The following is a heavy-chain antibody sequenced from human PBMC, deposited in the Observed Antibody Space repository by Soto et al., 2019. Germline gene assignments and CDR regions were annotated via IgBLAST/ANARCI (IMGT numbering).Heavy chain of an antibody. CDR2: INSDGSST. CDR3: TRDYGQGWFDP. V-gene: IGHV3-74*01. Sequence: EVQLVESGGGLVQPGGSLRLSCAASGFTFSSYWMHWVRQAPGKGLVWVSRINSDGSSTSYADSVKGRFTISRDNAKNTRYLQMNSLRAEDTAVYYCTRDYGQGWFDPWGQGTLVTVSS. CDR1: GFTFSSYW. D-gene: IGHD3-10*01. J-gene: IGHJ5*02.